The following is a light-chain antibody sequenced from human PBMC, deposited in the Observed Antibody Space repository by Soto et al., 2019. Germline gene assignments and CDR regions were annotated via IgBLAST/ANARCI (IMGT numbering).Light chain of an antibody. V-gene: IGLV2-14*03. J-gene: IGLJ1*01. CDR1: SSDIGGYNF. CDR2: DVS. Sequence: QSALTQPASVSGSPGQSITISCTGTSSDIGGYNFVSWYQQHPDKGPKLMIYDVSNRPSGVSNRFSGSKSGNTASLTISGLQAEVEADYYCSSYTSSSTPYVFGTGTKVTVL. CDR3: SSYTSSSTPYV.